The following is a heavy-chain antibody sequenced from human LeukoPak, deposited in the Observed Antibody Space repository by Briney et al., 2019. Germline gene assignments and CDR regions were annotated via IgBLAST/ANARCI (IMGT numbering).Heavy chain of an antibody. CDR3: ARGNGYIYGFPYWFDP. CDR2: IYSSGST. V-gene: IGHV4-61*02. Sequence: SQTLSLTCTVSGGSISSGTYYWSWIRQPAGKGLEWIGRIYSSGSTNYNPSLKSRVTISVDRSNNQFSLNLISVTAADTGVYYCARGNGYIYGFPYWFDPWGQGTLVTVSS. CDR1: GGSISSGTYY. D-gene: IGHD5-18*01. J-gene: IGHJ5*02.